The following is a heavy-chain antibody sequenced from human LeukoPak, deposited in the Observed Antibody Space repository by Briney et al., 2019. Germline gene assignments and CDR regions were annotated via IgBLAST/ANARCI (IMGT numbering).Heavy chain of an antibody. J-gene: IGHJ4*02. CDR3: ARVYIVGSRSYCLLDY. CDR2: IYHSGST. Sequence: PSETLSLTCAVSGGSISSSNWWSWVRQPPGKGLEWIGEIYHSGSTNYNPSLKSRVTISVDKSKNQFSLKLSSVTAADTAVYYCARVYIVGSRSYCLLDYWGQGTLVTVSS. V-gene: IGHV4-4*02. D-gene: IGHD3-10*01. CDR1: GGSISSSNW.